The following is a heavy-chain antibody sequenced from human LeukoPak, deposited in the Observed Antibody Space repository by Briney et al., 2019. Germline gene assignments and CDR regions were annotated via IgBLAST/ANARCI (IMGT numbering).Heavy chain of an antibody. CDR2: ISYDGSNK. CDR3: AKSRGDY. V-gene: IGHV3-30*18. Sequence: GSLRLSCAASGFTFSSYGMHWVRQAPGKGLEWVAVISYDGSNKYYADSVKGRFTISRDNSKNTLYLQMNSLRAEDTAVYYCAKSRGDYWGQGTLATVSS. CDR1: GFTFSSYG. J-gene: IGHJ4*02.